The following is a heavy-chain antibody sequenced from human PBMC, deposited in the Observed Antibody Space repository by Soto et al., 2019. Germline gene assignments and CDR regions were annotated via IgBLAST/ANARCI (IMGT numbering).Heavy chain of an antibody. V-gene: IGHV4-59*08. CDR1: GGSISSYY. J-gene: IGHJ4*02. CDR3: ARHVRYCSSTSCYAYYFDY. Sequence: SETLSLTCTVSGGSISSYYWSWIRQPPGKGLEWIGYIYYSGSTNYNPSLKSRVTISVDTSKNQSSLKLSSVTAADTAVYYCARHVRYCSSTSCYAYYFDYWGQGTLVTVSS. CDR2: IYYSGST. D-gene: IGHD2-2*01.